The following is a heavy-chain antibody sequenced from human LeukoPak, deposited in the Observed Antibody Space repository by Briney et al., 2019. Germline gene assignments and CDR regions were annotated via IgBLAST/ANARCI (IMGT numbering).Heavy chain of an antibody. CDR2: FIPIFGTA. J-gene: IGHJ4*02. CDR3: ATDPKYDFWGGYY. Sequence: SVKVSCKASGGTFSSYAFSWVRQAPGQGLECMGGFIPIFGTANYAQTFQGRVTMTEDTTTDTAYMEMTSQRSEDTDVYYCATDPKYDFWGGYYWGQGTLVTVSS. CDR1: GGTFSSYA. V-gene: IGHV1-69*06. D-gene: IGHD3-3*01.